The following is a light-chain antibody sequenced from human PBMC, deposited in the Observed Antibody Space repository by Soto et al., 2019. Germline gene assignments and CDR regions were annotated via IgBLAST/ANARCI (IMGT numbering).Light chain of an antibody. CDR2: GAS. V-gene: IGKV3-20*01. CDR1: QSVFSNY. CDR3: QQFGSSPIT. J-gene: IGKJ5*01. Sequence: EIVLTQSPGTLSLSPGERATLSCRASQSVFSNYLAWYQQKPGQAPWLLIYGASSRATGITDRFSGSGSGTDFTLTINRLDPEDFAVYYCQQFGSSPITCGQGTRLEIK.